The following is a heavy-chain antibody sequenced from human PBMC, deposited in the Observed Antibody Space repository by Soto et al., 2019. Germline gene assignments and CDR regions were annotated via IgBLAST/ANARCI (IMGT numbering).Heavy chain of an antibody. CDR3: TRNSFFDN. V-gene: IGHV4-59*12. D-gene: IGHD1-7*01. CDR2: ISHGGNT. J-gene: IGHJ4*02. Sequence: QVQLQESGPGLVKPSETLSLTCTVSGGSISTYYWSWIRQPPGKGLEWIGYISHGGNTNYNPSLKSRVAISLDTPKKQFSLKLASVTAADTAVYYCTRNSFFDNWGQGTLVTVSS. CDR1: GGSISTYY.